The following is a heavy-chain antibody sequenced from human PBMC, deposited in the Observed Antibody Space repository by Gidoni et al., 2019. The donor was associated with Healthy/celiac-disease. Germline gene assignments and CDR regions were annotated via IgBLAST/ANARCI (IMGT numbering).Heavy chain of an antibody. CDR3: ARDRLRNWFDP. CDR2: IYYSGST. Sequence: QVQLQESGPGLVKPSETLSLTCTVSGGSVSSGSYYWSWIRQPPGKGLEWIGYIYYSGSTNYNPSLKSRVTISVDTSKNQFSLKLSSVTAADTAVYYCARDRLRNWFDPWGQGTLVTVSS. V-gene: IGHV4-61*01. CDR1: GGSVSSGSYY. J-gene: IGHJ5*02.